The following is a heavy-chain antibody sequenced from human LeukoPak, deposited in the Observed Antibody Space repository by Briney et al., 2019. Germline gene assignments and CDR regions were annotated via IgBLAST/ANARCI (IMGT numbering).Heavy chain of an antibody. V-gene: IGHV3-23*01. CDR1: GFTFSSYA. CDR3: ARVSSGWPFDF. J-gene: IGHJ4*02. D-gene: IGHD6-19*01. Sequence: GGSLRLSCAASGFTFSSYAMSWVRQAPGQGLEWVSLISTSGGRTYYADSVKGRFTISRDNSKNTQYLQMNSLRAEDTAVYYCARVSSGWPFDFWGQGTLVTVSS. CDR2: ISTSGGRT.